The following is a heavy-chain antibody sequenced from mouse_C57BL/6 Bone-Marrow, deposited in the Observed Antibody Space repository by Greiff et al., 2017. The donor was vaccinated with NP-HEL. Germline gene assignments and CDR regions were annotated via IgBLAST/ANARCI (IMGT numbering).Heavy chain of an antibody. V-gene: IGHV5-4*01. Sequence: EVQLVASGGGFVKPGGSLNLSCAASGFPFSSSALSLVPPPPDPCLSWVATLCPVGCYPYYPDNVKGRFTISRDNAKNNLYLQMSHLKAEDTAMYYGEREGRNFGFAYWGQGTLVTVSA. CDR2: LCPVGCYP. CDR3: EREGRNFGFAY. CDR1: GFPFSSSA. J-gene: IGHJ3*01.